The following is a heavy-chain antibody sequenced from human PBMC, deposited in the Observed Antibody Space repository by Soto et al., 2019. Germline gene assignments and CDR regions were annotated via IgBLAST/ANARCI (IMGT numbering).Heavy chain of an antibody. V-gene: IGHV4-30-2*01. CDR1: GGSISSGGYS. Sequence: QLQLQESGSRLVKPSQTLSLTCAVSGGSISSGGYSWSWIRQPPGKGLEWIGYISHTGGTYYNPSLKSRVAISVDRSKNQFSLKRNSVTAADTAVYYCARLNGDPDYWGQGILVTVSS. CDR2: ISHTGGT. D-gene: IGHD7-27*01. J-gene: IGHJ4*02. CDR3: ARLNGDPDY.